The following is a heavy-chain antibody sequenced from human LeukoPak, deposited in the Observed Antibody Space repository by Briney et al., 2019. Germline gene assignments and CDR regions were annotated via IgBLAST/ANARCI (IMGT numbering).Heavy chain of an antibody. Sequence: GESLKISCKGSGFTVTNYWVGWVRQMPGKGLEWMGIIYPDDSDTRYSPSFQGQVTISADKSISTAYLQWSSLKASDTAMYYCARHPAGSYSLHAFDIWGQGTMVTVSS. CDR1: GFTVTNYW. CDR2: IYPDDSDT. J-gene: IGHJ3*02. CDR3: ARHPAGSYSLHAFDI. V-gene: IGHV5-51*01. D-gene: IGHD1-26*01.